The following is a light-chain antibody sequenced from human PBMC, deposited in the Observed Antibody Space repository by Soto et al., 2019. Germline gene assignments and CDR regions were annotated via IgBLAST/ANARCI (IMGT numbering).Light chain of an antibody. CDR1: QSVSSN. J-gene: IGKJ5*01. Sequence: EIVMTQSPATLSASPGESATLSCRASQSVSSNLAWHQQKPGQAPRILMYDASTRATGISARFSGSGSGTEFTLTISSLQSEDFAVYYCQQYHNWPSTFVPGTRLEIK. CDR3: QQYHNWPST. V-gene: IGKV3-15*01. CDR2: DAS.